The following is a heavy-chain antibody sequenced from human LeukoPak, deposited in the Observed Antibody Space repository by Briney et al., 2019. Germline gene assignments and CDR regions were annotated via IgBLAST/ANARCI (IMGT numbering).Heavy chain of an antibody. J-gene: IGHJ3*02. CDR3: ARRGYYDSSGYYFDAFDI. V-gene: IGHV1-2*04. CDR1: GYTFTGYY. CDR2: INPNSGGT. D-gene: IGHD3-22*01. Sequence: GSVKVSCKASGYTFTGYYMHWVRQAPGQGLEWMGWINPNSGGTNYAQKFRGWVTMTRDTSISTAYMELSRLRSDDTAVYYCARRGYYDSSGYYFDAFDIWGQGTMVTVSS.